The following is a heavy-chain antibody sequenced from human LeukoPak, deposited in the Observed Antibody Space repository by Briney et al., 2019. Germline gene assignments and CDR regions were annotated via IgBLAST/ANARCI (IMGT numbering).Heavy chain of an antibody. Sequence: SETLSLTCTVSGGSISSSSYFWGWIRQPPGKGLEWIGSIYYSGNTYYNPSLKSRVTISLDTSKNQFSLKLGSVTAADTAVYYCARDRTGPLSYYYEIDPWGQGTLVTVSS. CDR1: GGSISSSSYF. CDR3: ARDRTGPLSYYYEIDP. CDR2: IYYSGNT. V-gene: IGHV4-39*02. D-gene: IGHD3-22*01. J-gene: IGHJ5*02.